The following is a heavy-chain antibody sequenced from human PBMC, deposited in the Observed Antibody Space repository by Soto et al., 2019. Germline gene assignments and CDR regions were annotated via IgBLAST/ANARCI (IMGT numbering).Heavy chain of an antibody. CDR1: GYSISSGYY. J-gene: IGHJ4*02. Sequence: PSETLSLTCTVSGYSISSGYYWSWIRQTPGKGLEWIGSISHSGTSFYNPSLKSRVRISMDTPENRISLNLDSVTAADAGVYYCTRDGMTTGDTWGPGTLVTVPQ. V-gene: IGHV4-38-2*02. D-gene: IGHD2-21*02. CDR2: ISHSGTS. CDR3: TRDGMTTGDT.